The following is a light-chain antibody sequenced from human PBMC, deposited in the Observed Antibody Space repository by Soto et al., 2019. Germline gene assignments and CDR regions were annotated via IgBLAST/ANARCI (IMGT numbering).Light chain of an antibody. V-gene: IGKV3D-20*01. J-gene: IGKJ5*01. CDR2: ATS. Sequence: EIVLTQSPATLSLSPGERATLSCGASQALRSSYLAWYQQKPGLAPRLLIYATSSRATGIPDRFRGGGSGSDFTLTINKLELEDFAVYYCQQYGSSARSITFGQGTRLEIK. CDR1: QALRSSY. CDR3: QQYGSSARSIT.